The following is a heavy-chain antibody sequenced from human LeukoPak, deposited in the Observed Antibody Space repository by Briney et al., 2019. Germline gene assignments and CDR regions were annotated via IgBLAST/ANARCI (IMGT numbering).Heavy chain of an antibody. CDR2: MNPNSGNT. V-gene: IGHV1-8*02. CDR3: ARFPGKGCDY. Sequence: ASVKVSCKASGYTFTSYGISWVRQAPGQGLEWMGWMNPNSGNTGYAQKFQGRVTMTRNTSISTAYMELSSLRSEDTAVYYCARFPGKGCDYWGQGTLVTVSS. J-gene: IGHJ4*02. D-gene: IGHD3-10*01. CDR1: GYTFTSYG.